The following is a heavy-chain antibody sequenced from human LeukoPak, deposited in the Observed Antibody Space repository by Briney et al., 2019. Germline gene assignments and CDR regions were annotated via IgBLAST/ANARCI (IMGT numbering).Heavy chain of an antibody. CDR3: AKEIYVDARESFDY. D-gene: IGHD3-16*01. CDR1: GFTFSNYA. Sequence: GRSLRLSCAASGFTFSNYAMSWVRQAPGKGREWVSAISGSDGTTYYADSAKGRFAISRDNSKNTLYLQMTSLRAEDTAVFYCAKEIYVDARESFDYWGQGTLVTVSS. V-gene: IGHV3-23*01. CDR2: ISGSDGTT. J-gene: IGHJ4*02.